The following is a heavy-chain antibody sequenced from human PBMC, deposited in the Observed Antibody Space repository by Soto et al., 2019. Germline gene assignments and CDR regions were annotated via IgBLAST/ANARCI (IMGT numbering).Heavy chain of an antibody. CDR3: ASNHYYDSSGYYMKAAFDI. V-gene: IGHV5-51*01. CDR1: GYSFTSYW. J-gene: IGHJ3*02. D-gene: IGHD3-22*01. CDR2: IYPGDSDT. Sequence: GESLKISCKGSGYSFTSYWIGWVRQMPGKGLEWMGIIYPGDSDTRYSPSFQGQVTISADKSISTAYLQWSSLKASDTAMYYCASNHYYDSSGYYMKAAFDIWGQGTMVTVSS.